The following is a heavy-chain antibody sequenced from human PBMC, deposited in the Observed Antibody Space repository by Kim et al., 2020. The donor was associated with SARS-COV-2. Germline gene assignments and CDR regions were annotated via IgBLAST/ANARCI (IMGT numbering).Heavy chain of an antibody. J-gene: IGHJ4*02. V-gene: IGHV1-18*01. CDR3: ARETTVGAKDFDY. CDR2: INTYTGDT. D-gene: IGHD1-26*01. Sequence: ASVKVSCKTGGYSFTSYHISWVRQAPGQGLEWLGWINTYTGDTKFAQRVQGRVNMTAYTSTSTVYMELRRLTSDDSAKYFCARETTVGAKDFDYWGQGTLVIVSS. CDR1: GYSFTSYH.